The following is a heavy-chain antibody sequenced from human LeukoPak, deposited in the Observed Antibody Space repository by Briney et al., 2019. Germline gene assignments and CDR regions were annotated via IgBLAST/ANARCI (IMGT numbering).Heavy chain of an antibody. J-gene: IGHJ2*01. CDR3: ARDRAYPGLLNWYFDL. V-gene: IGHV4-30-4*01. CDR1: GGSISSGDYY. D-gene: IGHD2-15*01. Sequence: SETLSLTCTVSGGSISSGDYYWSWIRQPPGTGLEWIGYIYYSRSTYYNPSLKSRVTISVDTSKNQFSLKLSSVTAADTAVYYCARDRAYPGLLNWYFDLWGRGTLVTVSS. CDR2: IYYSRST.